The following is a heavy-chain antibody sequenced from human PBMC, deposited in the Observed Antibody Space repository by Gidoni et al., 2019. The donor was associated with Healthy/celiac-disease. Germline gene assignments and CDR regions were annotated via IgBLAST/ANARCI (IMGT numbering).Heavy chain of an antibody. Sequence: EVQLLESGGGLVQPGGSLSLSCAASGFTFSSYAMSWVRQAPGKGLEWVSAISGSGGSTYYADSVKGRFTISRDNSKNTLYLQMNSLRAEDTAVYYCAKDGAYSSGWYEYWGQGTLVTVSS. CDR2: ISGSGGST. D-gene: IGHD6-19*01. V-gene: IGHV3-23*01. J-gene: IGHJ4*02. CDR1: GFTFSSYA. CDR3: AKDGAYSSGWYEY.